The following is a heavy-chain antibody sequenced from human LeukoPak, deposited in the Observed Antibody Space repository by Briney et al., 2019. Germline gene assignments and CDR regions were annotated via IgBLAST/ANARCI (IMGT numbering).Heavy chain of an antibody. V-gene: IGHV3-48*03. CDR1: GFTFSSYE. CDR2: ISTSGSTI. Sequence: GGSLRLSCAASGFTFSSYEMNWVRQAPGKGLDWVSYISTSGSTIYYADSVKGRFTISRDNAKNSLYLQMNSLRAEDTAVYYCATPRGSWPDYFDYWGQGTLVTVSS. D-gene: IGHD6-13*01. J-gene: IGHJ4*02. CDR3: ATPRGSWPDYFDY.